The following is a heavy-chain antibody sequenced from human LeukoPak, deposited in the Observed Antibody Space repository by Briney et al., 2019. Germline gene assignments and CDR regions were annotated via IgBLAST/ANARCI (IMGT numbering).Heavy chain of an antibody. CDR3: ATDVDTAMVGV. CDR2: IIPILGIA. V-gene: IGHV1-69*04. Sequence: SVKVSCKASGYNVNNYDFNWVRQAPGQGLEWMGRIIPILGIANYAQKFQGRVTITADKSTSTAYMELSSLRSEDTAVYYCATDVDTAMVGVWGQGTTVTVSS. CDR1: GYNVNNYD. D-gene: IGHD5-18*01. J-gene: IGHJ6*02.